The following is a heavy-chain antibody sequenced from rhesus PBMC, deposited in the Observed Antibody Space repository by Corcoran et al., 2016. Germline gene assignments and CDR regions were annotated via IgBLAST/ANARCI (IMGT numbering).Heavy chain of an antibody. CDR2: IFGSIGST. D-gene: IGHD6S26*01. CDR3: ARAIAAAGPGGVDY. V-gene: IGHV4S7*01. CDR1: GGAISGGYG. Sequence: QLQLQESGPGLVKPSETLSLTCAVSGGAISGGYGWSLIRQPPGKGLECIGHIFGSIGSTYYNPSLKRRVTISPATSQTPFSPKRSSVTAADTAVYYCARAIAAAGPGGVDYWGQGVLVTVSS. J-gene: IGHJ4*01.